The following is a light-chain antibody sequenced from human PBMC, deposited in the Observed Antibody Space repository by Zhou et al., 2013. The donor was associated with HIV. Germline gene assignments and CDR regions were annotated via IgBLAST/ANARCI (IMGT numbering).Light chain of an antibody. CDR3: QQYSTYPWT. CDR1: QSISDL. V-gene: IGKV1-5*03. Sequence: DIQMTQSTSTLSASVGDRVTITCRASQSISDLLAWYQQQPGKAPKLLIHKASNLETGVPSRFSGSGSGTEFTLTISSLQPDDFATYYCQQYSTYPWTFGQGTKVEI. J-gene: IGKJ1*01. CDR2: KAS.